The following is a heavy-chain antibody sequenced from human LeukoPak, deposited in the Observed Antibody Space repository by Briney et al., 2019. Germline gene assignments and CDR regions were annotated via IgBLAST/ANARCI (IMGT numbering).Heavy chain of an antibody. J-gene: IGHJ4*02. D-gene: IGHD3-22*01. CDR3: ARERGLGYYDSSGMVDY. CDR2: INHSGST. V-gene: IGHV4-34*01. CDR1: GGSFSGYY. Sequence: PSETLSLTCAVYGGSFSGYYWSWIRQPPGKGLEWIGEINHSGSTNYNPSLKSRVTISVDTSKNQFSLKLSSVTAADTAVYYCARERGLGYYDSSGMVDYWGQGTLVTVSS.